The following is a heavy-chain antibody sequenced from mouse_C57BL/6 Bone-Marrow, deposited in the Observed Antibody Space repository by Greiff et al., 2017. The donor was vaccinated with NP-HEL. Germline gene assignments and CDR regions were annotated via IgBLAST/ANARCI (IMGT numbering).Heavy chain of an antibody. J-gene: IGHJ4*01. CDR1: GYTFTSYG. Sequence: VMLVESGAELARPGASVKLSCKASGYTFTSYGISWVKQRTGQGLEWIGEIYPRSGNTYYNEKFKGKATLTADKSSSTAYMELRSLTSEDSAVYFCAREGDYYGFYAMDYWGQGTSVTVSS. V-gene: IGHV1-81*01. D-gene: IGHD1-2*01. CDR3: AREGDYYGFYAMDY. CDR2: IYPRSGNT.